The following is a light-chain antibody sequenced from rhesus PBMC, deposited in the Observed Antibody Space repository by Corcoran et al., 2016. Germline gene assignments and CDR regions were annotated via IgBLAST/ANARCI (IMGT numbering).Light chain of an antibody. CDR1: ENVNNY. CDR2: YAS. V-gene: IGKV1-37*01. CDR3: QPYNSDPWT. Sequence: DIQMTQSPSSLSASVGDRVTITCRASENVNNYLNWYQQKPGKAPKPLIYYASNLESGVPSRFSGSGSGTEFTLTISSLQPEDFATYYCQPYNSDPWTFGQGTKVEIK. J-gene: IGKJ1*01.